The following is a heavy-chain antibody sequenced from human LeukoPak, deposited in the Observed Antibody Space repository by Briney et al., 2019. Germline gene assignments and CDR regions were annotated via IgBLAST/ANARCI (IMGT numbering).Heavy chain of an antibody. D-gene: IGHD4-23*01. J-gene: IGHJ2*01. Sequence: GESLKISGKGSGYSFASYWIGGLRQMPGKGLEGMGIIYPGDSDTRYSPSFQGQVTISADKSICTAYLQWSSLKAWDTAMDYRARPVYGDYGGPWYFALGGGGSLVTVSS. V-gene: IGHV5-51*01. CDR1: GYSFASYW. CDR2: IYPGDSDT. CDR3: ARPVYGDYGGPWYFAL.